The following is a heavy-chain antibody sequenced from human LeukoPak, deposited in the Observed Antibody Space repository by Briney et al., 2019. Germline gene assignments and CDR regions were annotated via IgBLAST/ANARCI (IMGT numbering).Heavy chain of an antibody. D-gene: IGHD1-26*01. CDR2: IRDDGGEI. V-gene: IGHV3-7*01. CDR3: ARDKPRGSYYGSIFDS. CDR1: GFTFSSYW. J-gene: IGHJ4*02. Sequence: GGSLRLSCEASGFTFSSYWMGWVRQAPGKGLEWVANIRDDGGEIYYVDSVKGRFTISRDNAKSSLFLQMNSLRAEDAAVYYCARDKPRGSYYGSIFDSWGQGTLVTVSS.